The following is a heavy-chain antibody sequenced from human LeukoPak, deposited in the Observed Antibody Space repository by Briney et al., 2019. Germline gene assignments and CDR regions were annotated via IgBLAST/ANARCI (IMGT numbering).Heavy chain of an antibody. D-gene: IGHD1-26*01. V-gene: IGHV5-51*01. CDR2: IYPGDSDT. CDR3: ASQGIVGATGAFDI. CDR1: GYRFSSYW. J-gene: IGHJ3*02. Sequence: GESLKISCKGSGYRFSSYWIGWVRPMPGKGLGWMGIIYPGDSDTRYSPSFQGQVTISADKSISTAYLQWSSLKASDTAMYYCASQGIVGATGAFDIWGQGTMVTVSS.